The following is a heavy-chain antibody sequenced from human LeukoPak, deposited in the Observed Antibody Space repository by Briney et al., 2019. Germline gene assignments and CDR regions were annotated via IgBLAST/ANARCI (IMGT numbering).Heavy chain of an antibody. CDR1: GVIVSSNY. V-gene: IGHV3-53*01. J-gene: IGHJ4*02. Sequence: GGSLRLSCAASGVIVSSNYMTWVCQAPGKGLEWVSVLYSGGSTYYADSVKSRFTISRDNSKNTLYLQMNSLRAEDTAVYYCARAPRMVHFDYWGQGTLVTVSS. D-gene: IGHD6-13*01. CDR2: LYSGGST. CDR3: ARAPRMVHFDY.